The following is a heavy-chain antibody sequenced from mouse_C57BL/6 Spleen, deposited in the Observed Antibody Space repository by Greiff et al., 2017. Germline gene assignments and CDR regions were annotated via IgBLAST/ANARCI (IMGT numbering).Heavy chain of an antibody. V-gene: IGHV5-6*02. CDR3: ARERYYDGSDY. CDR1: GFTFSSYG. Sequence: DVKLVESGGDLVKPGGSLKLSCAASGFTFSSYGMYWVRQTPDKRLEWVATIRSGGSYTYYPDMVKGRFTISSDNSKNTLDLQMSSLKSEDTAMYFCARERYYDGSDYWGQGTTLTVSS. D-gene: IGHD1-1*01. J-gene: IGHJ2*01. CDR2: IRSGGSYT.